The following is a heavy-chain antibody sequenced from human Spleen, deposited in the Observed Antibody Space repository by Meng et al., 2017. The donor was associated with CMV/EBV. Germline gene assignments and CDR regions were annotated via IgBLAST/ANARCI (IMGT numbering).Heavy chain of an antibody. D-gene: IGHD7-27*01. J-gene: IGHJ4*02. CDR2: IHPHRGDT. CDR3: ARDNNGGPDY. Sequence: SGKASASTCTAHYFHRLRQAPGQGLEWIGWIHPHRGDTNYAQQFQSMATLTRDTSINTGYTELTRLTSDDTAVYYCARDNNGGPDYWGQGTLVTVSS. CDR1: ASTCTAHY. V-gene: IGHV1-2*02.